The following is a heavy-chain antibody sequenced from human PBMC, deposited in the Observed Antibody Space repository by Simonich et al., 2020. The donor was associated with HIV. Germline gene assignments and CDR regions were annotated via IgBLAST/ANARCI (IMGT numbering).Heavy chain of an antibody. Sequence: QVQLVQSGAEVKKPGASVKVSCKASGYTFTSYGISWVRQAPGQGLEWMGWISAYNGNKNYAQKLQGRVTMTTDTSTSTAYMELRSLRSDDTAVYYCARTRRITIFGVVRGNGMDVWGQGTTVTVSS. CDR2: ISAYNGNK. V-gene: IGHV1-18*01. D-gene: IGHD3-3*01. CDR1: GYTFTSYG. CDR3: ARTRRITIFGVVRGNGMDV. J-gene: IGHJ6*02.